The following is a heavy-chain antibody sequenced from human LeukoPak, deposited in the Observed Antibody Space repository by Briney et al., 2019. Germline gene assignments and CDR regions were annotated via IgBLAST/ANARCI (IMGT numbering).Heavy chain of an antibody. CDR2: IYYSGST. V-gene: IGHV4-59*01. CDR3: ARGLGGSSGCFGY. CDR1: GCSISSYY. Sequence: SETLSLTCTASGCSISSYYWSWIRQPPGKGLEWIGYIYYSGSTNYNPSLKSRVTISVDTAKNQLSLKLRSVPAADTAVYYCARGLGGSSGCFGYWGQGTLVTVSS. J-gene: IGHJ4*02. D-gene: IGHD6-19*01.